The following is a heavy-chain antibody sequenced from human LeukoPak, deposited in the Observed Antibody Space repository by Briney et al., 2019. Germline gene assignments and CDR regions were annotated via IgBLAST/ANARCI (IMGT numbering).Heavy chain of an antibody. D-gene: IGHD3-10*01. Sequence: GGSLRLSCGASGFTFNTYGIHWVRQAPGKGVEWVAVTWYDGSIRYYADSVKGRFSISRDNIKNTVYLQMNSLRAEDTAVYYCARGYYGTGKFDYWGQGTLVTVSS. CDR1: GFTFNTYG. J-gene: IGHJ4*02. CDR2: TWYDGSIR. V-gene: IGHV3-33*01. CDR3: ARGYYGTGKFDY.